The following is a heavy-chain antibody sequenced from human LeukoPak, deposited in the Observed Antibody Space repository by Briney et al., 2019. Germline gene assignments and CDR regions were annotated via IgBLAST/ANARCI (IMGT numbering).Heavy chain of an antibody. CDR2: IIPIFGTA. Sequence: SVKVSCQASGGTFSSYAIRWVRQAPGQGLEWMGGIIPIFGTANYAQKFQARVTITADESTSTAYMELSSLRSEDTAVYYCTTDSWYYDSSGYYAFDYWGQGTLVTVSS. J-gene: IGHJ4*02. D-gene: IGHD3-22*01. CDR1: GGTFSSYA. V-gene: IGHV1-69*01. CDR3: TTDSWYYDSSGYYAFDY.